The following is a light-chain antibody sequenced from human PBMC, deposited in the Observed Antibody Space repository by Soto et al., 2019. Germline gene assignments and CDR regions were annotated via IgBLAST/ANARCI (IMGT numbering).Light chain of an antibody. J-gene: IGLJ3*02. V-gene: IGLV2-8*01. CDR1: SSDVGGYNY. Sequence: QSALTQPPSASGSPGQSVTISCTGTSSDVGGYNYVSWYQQHTGKAPKLMIYEVNKRPSGVPDRFSGSKSGNTASLTVSGLQAEDEADYYCSSYAGGNNWVFGGGTQLTVL. CDR3: SSYAGGNNWV. CDR2: EVN.